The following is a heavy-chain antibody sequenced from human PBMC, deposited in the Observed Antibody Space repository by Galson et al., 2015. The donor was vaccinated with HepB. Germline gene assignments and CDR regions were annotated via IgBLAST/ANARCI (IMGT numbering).Heavy chain of an antibody. Sequence: SLRLSCAASGFIFDDYGMHWVRQAPGKGLEWISRISWNSGNIRYADSVKGRFTISRDNVKNSLYLQMNSLRHEDTAFYYCVKDVSSAPSNWFDSWGQGTLVSVSS. D-gene: IGHD3-22*01. CDR3: VKDVSSAPSNWFDS. V-gene: IGHV3-9*01. CDR1: GFIFDDYG. J-gene: IGHJ5*01. CDR2: ISWNSGNI.